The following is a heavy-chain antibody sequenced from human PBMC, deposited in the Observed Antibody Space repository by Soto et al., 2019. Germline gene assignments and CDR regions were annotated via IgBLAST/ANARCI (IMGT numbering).Heavy chain of an antibody. J-gene: IGHJ4*02. CDR1: GGTFSSYA. D-gene: IGHD3-22*01. CDR3: ARTYRYYDSSGFGY. V-gene: IGHV1-69*13. Sequence: WASVKVSCKASGGTFSSYAISWVRQAPGQGLEWMGGIIPIFGTANYAQKFQGRVTITADESTSTAYMELSSLRSEDTAVYYCARTYRYYDSSGFGYWGQGTLVTVSS. CDR2: IIPIFGTA.